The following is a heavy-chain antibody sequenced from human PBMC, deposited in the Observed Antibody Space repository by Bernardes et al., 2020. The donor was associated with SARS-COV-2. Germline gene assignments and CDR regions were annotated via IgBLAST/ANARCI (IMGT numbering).Heavy chain of an antibody. CDR3: ARVVSYYYGMDV. Sequence: GGSLRLSCTASGFTFCSYGMHRVRQAPGKGLEWVAVIWYAGSNKYYADSVKGRFTISRDNSKNTLYLQMNSLRAEDTAVYYCARVVSYYYGMDVWGQGTTVTVSS. J-gene: IGHJ6*02. CDR1: GFTFCSYG. CDR2: IWYAGSNK. V-gene: IGHV3-33*01. D-gene: IGHD2-8*02.